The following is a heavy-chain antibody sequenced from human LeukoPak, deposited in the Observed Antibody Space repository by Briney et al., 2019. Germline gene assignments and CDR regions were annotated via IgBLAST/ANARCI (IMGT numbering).Heavy chain of an antibody. CDR3: ATDRDSGRYSAFDY. J-gene: IGHJ4*02. Sequence: ASVKISCKVSGYTFTDYYMHWVQQAPGKGLEWMGLVNPEDGETIYAEKFQGRVTITADTSTDTAYMELSSLRSEDTAVYYCATDRDSGRYSAFDYWGQGTLVTVSS. CDR1: GYTFTDYY. D-gene: IGHD1-26*01. CDR2: VNPEDGET. V-gene: IGHV1-69-2*01.